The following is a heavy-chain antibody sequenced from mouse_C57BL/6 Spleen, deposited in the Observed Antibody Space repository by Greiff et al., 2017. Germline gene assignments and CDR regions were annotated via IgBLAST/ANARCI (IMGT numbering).Heavy chain of an antibody. D-gene: IGHD2-3*01. CDR2: INYDGSST. CDR3: ARDYDGYYLTMDY. Sequence: EVMLVESEGGLVQPGSSMKLSCTASGFTFSDYYMAWVRQVPEKGLEWVANINYDGSSTYYLDSLKSRFIISRDNAKNILYLQMSSLKSEDTATYYCARDYDGYYLTMDYWGQGTSVTVSS. V-gene: IGHV5-16*01. J-gene: IGHJ4*01. CDR1: GFTFSDYY.